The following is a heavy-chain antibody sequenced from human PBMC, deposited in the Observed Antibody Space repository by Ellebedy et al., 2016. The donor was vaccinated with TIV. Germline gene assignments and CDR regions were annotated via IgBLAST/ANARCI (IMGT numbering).Heavy chain of an antibody. V-gene: IGHV1-18*01. D-gene: IGHD4-23*01. CDR3: ARADYGGNYNWFDP. CDR1: GYTFTSYG. J-gene: IGHJ5*02. CDR2: ISAYNGNT. Sequence: AASVKVSCKASGYTFTSYGISWVRQAPGQGLEWMGWISAYNGNTNYAQKLQGRVTMTTDTSTSTAYMELRSLRSDDTAVYYCARADYGGNYNWFDPWGQGTLVTVSS.